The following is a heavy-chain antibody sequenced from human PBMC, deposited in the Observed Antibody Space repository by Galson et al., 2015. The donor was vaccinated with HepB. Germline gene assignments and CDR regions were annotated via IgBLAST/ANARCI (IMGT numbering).Heavy chain of an antibody. CDR2: IYHSGST. Sequence: TLSLTCTVSGGAINSGGYSWSWIRQPPGKGLEYIGYIYHSGSTYYNPSLKSRVTISVDRSEGQFSLNLNSVTAADTAIYYCARANNYDTIGYHFDYWGRGTLVTVSS. CDR1: GGAINSGGYS. CDR3: ARANNYDTIGYHFDY. J-gene: IGHJ4*02. V-gene: IGHV4-30-2*01. D-gene: IGHD3-22*01.